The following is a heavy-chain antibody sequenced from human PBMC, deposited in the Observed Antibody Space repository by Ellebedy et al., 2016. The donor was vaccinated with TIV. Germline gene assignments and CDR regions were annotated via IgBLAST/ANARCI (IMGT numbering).Heavy chain of an antibody. Sequence: GESLKISCAASGFTFSSYGMHWVRQAPGKGLEWVAVISYDGSNKYYADSVKGRFTMSRDNAKNTLYLQMNSLRAEDTAVYYCARGTPGGPHDYWGQGTLVTVSS. CDR1: GFTFSSYG. J-gene: IGHJ4*02. CDR2: ISYDGSNK. CDR3: ARGTPGGPHDY. D-gene: IGHD3-10*01. V-gene: IGHV3-30*03.